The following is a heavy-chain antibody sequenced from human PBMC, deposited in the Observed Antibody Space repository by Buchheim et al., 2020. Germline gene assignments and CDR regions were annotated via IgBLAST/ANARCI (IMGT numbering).Heavy chain of an antibody. D-gene: IGHD2-15*01. J-gene: IGHJ4*02. Sequence: QVQLQESGPGLVKPSQTLSLTCTVSGGSISSGGYYWSWIRQHPGKGLEWIGYIYYSGSTYYNPSPKSRVTISVEKSKNQLSLKLSSVTAADTAVYYCARVAVGSSARVLDYWGQGTL. CDR3: ARVAVGSSARVLDY. V-gene: IGHV4-31*03. CDR2: IYYSGST. CDR1: GGSISSGGYY.